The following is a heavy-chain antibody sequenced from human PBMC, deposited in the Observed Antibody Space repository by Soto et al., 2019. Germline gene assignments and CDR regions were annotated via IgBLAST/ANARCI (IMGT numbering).Heavy chain of an antibody. CDR1: GYTFSTSG. Sequence: QVQLVQSGAEVRKPGASVKVSCKASGYTFSTSGMSWLRQAPGQGLEWMGWISTYNGDTNDAPKFQDRVTMSSDTSKSTVYMELRSLRSVYTAVYYCARAGAGPYYYYGMDVWGQGTRVTVSS. D-gene: IGHD6-19*01. J-gene: IGHJ6*02. V-gene: IGHV1-18*01. CDR2: ISTYNGDT. CDR3: ARAGAGPYYYYGMDV.